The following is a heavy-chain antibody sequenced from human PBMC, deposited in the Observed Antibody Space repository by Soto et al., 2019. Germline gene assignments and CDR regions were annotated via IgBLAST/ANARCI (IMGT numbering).Heavy chain of an antibody. V-gene: IGHV1-58*01. CDR1: GFTFTSSA. CDR2: IVVGSGNT. J-gene: IGHJ6*02. D-gene: IGHD3-3*01. Sequence: ASVKVSCKASGFTFTSSAVQWVRQARGQRLEWIGWIVVGSGNTNYAQKFQERVTITRDMSTSTAYMELSSLRSEDTAVYYCAANSDDFWSGPSDPPPDYYYYYGMDVWGQGTTVTVTS. CDR3: AANSDDFWSGPSDPPPDYYYYYGMDV.